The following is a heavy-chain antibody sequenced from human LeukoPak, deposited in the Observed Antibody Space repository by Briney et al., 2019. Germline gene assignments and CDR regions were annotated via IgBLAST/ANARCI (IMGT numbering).Heavy chain of an antibody. D-gene: IGHD1-26*01. J-gene: IGHJ6*03. CDR2: ISGSGGRT. V-gene: IGHV3-23*01. Sequence: GGSLRLSCAASGFTFSSYAMSWVRQAPGKGLELVSTISGSGGRTYYADSVKGRFTISRDNSKNTLYLQMNSLKAEDTAVYYCAKDLIRVGPTRFRIYYYYRDVGGKGTTVTVSS. CDR3: AKDLIRVGPTRFRIYYYYRDV. CDR1: GFTFSSYA.